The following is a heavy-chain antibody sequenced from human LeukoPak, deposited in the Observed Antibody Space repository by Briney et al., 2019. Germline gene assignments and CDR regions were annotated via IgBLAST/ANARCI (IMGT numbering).Heavy chain of an antibody. CDR1: GFTFSSYE. J-gene: IGHJ4*02. CDR3: ARTYSSGWYYFDY. D-gene: IGHD6-19*01. CDR2: ISSSGSTI. Sequence: GGSLRLSCAASGFTFSSYEMNWVRQTPGKGLEWVLYISSSGSTIYYADSVKGRFTISRDNAKNSLYLQMNSLRAEDTAVYYCARTYSSGWYYFDYWGQGTLVTVSS. V-gene: IGHV3-48*03.